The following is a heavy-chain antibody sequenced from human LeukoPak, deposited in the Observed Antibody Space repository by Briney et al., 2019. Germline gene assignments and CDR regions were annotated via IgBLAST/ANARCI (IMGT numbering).Heavy chain of an antibody. CDR2: IIPILGIA. D-gene: IGHD3-10*01. Sequence: SVKVSCKASGGTFSSYAISWVRQAPGQGLEWMGRIIPILGIANYAQKFQGRVTITADKSTSTAYMVLSSLRSEDTAVYYCASEEYYYGSGSYGLFGVWGQGTLVTVSS. CDR3: ASEEYYYGSGSYGLFGV. J-gene: IGHJ4*02. V-gene: IGHV1-69*04. CDR1: GGTFSSYA.